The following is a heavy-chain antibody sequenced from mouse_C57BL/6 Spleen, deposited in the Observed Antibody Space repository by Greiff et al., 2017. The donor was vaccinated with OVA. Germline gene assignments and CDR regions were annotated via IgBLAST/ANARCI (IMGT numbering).Heavy chain of an antibody. CDR3: ARYDYDGGYAMDY. Sequence: QVQLQQPGAELVRPGTSVKLSCKASGYTFTSYWMHWVKQRPGQGLEWIGVIDPSDSYTNYNQKFKGKATLTVDTSSSTAYMQLSSLTSEDSAVYYCARYDYDGGYAMDYWGQGTSVTVSS. V-gene: IGHV1-59*01. D-gene: IGHD2-4*01. CDR2: IDPSDSYT. J-gene: IGHJ4*01. CDR1: GYTFTSYW.